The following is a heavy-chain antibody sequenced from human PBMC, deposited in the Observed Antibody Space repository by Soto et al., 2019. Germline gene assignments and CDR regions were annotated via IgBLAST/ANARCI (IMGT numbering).Heavy chain of an antibody. D-gene: IGHD3-10*01. CDR3: ARASGGSGSYPLFDY. CDR2: IYHSGST. CDR1: GGSISSSNW. Sequence: QVQLQESGPGLVKPSGTLSLTCAVSGGSISSSNWWSWVRQPPGKGLEWIGEIYHSGSTNYNPSLKSRVTISVDKSKNQFSLKLGSVTAADTAVDYCARASGGSGSYPLFDYWGQGTLVTVSS. V-gene: IGHV4-4*02. J-gene: IGHJ4*02.